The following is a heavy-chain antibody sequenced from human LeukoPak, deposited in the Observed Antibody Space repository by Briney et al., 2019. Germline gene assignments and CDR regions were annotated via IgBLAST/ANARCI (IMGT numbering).Heavy chain of an antibody. J-gene: IGHJ4*02. Sequence: GGSLRLSCAASGFTFSSYGMHWVRQAPGKGLEWVAVISSDGSNKYYADSVKGRFTISRDNSKNTLYQQMNSLRAEDTAVYYCARDIAATGTFSDYWGQGTVVSVSS. CDR2: ISSDGSNK. CDR3: ARDIAATGTFSDY. CDR1: GFTFSSYG. D-gene: IGHD6-13*01. V-gene: IGHV3-30*03.